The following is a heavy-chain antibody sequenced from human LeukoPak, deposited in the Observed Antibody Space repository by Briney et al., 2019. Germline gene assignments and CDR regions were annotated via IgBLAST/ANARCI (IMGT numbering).Heavy chain of an antibody. J-gene: IGHJ5*02. CDR2: IYYSGST. CDR3: ARLGYCSSTSCYRSWFDP. CDR1: GGSISSSSYY. D-gene: IGHD2-2*01. V-gene: IGHV4-39*07. Sequence: SETLSLTCTVSGGSISSSSYYWGWIRQPPGKGLEWIGSIYYSGSTYYNPSLKSRVTISVDTSKNQFSLKLSSVTAADTAVYYCARLGYCSSTSCYRSWFDPWGQGTLVTVSS.